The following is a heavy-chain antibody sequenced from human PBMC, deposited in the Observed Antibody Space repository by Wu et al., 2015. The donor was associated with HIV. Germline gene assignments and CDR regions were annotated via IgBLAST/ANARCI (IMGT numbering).Heavy chain of an antibody. CDR3: AREPPSGLYHYMDI. Sequence: LAQPGFLLRKTGDSVTISCKVSGYTFTENFINWVRQTPGQGLEWMGWITPYNGDTNQTRGRLTLTLDTFTDTAFMDLRDLRIEDSGTYFCAREPPSGLYHYMDIWGRGTTV. J-gene: IGHJ6*04. D-gene: IGHD2/OR15-2a*01. V-gene: IGHV1-18*04. CDR1: GYTFTENF. CDR2: ITPYNGDT.